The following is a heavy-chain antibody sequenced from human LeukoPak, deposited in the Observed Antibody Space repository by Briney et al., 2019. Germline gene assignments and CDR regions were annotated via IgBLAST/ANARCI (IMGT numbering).Heavy chain of an antibody. CDR2: IKADGSGK. CDR3: ARDRGWQQFDY. Sequence: GGSLRLSCAASGFTFSNAWMTWVRQAPGMGLERVANIKADGSGKYYVDSVRGRFSISRDNAKNSLYLELNNLRAEDTGVYFCARDRGWQQFDYWGQGTLVTVSS. D-gene: IGHD5-24*01. J-gene: IGHJ4*01. CDR1: GFTFSNAW. V-gene: IGHV3-7*01.